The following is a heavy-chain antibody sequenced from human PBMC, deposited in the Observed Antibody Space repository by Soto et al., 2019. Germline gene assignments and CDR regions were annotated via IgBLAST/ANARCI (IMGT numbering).Heavy chain of an antibody. CDR2: IYYSGST. J-gene: IGHJ4*02. D-gene: IGHD3-22*01. Sequence: SETLSLTCTVSGGSISSGGYYWIWIRQHPGKGLEWIGYIYYSGSTYYNPSLKSRVTISVDTSKNQFSLKLSSVTAADTAVYYCARDSPNYYDSSGYQGSDWGQRTLVTVSS. V-gene: IGHV4-31*03. CDR1: GGSISSGGYY. CDR3: ARDSPNYYDSSGYQGSD.